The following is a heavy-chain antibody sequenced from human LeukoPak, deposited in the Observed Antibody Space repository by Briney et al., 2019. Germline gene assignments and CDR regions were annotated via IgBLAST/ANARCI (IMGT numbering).Heavy chain of an antibody. CDR3: ARDADYGGNSHPTH. CDR2: ISSSGSTI. Sequence: AGGSLRLSCAASGFTFSNYYMSWIRQAPGKGLEWLSYISSSGSTIYYADSVKGRSTISRDNAKKSLYLQMNTLRADDTAVYYCARDADYGGNSHPTHWGQGTLVTVSS. D-gene: IGHD4-23*01. CDR1: GFTFSNYY. J-gene: IGHJ4*02. V-gene: IGHV3-11*01.